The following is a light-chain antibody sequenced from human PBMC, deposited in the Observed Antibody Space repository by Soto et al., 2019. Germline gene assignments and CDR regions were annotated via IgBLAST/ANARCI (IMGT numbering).Light chain of an antibody. CDR2: EVS. J-gene: IGLJ2*01. V-gene: IGLV2-8*01. CDR1: SSDVGGYNF. CDR3: SSYAGSKNFV. Sequence: QSALTQPPSASGSPGQSVTISCTGTSSDVGGYNFVSWYQQHPGKAPKLMIYEVSKRPSGVPDRFSGSKSGNAASLTVSGLQAEDEADYYCSSYAGSKNFVFGGETNVTVL.